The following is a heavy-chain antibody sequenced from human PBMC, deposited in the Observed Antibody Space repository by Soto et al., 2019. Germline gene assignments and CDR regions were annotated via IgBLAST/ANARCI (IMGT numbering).Heavy chain of an antibody. CDR3: ARPAGTTVVTPGTFDF. V-gene: IGHV4-30-2*01. CDR2: IYHSGST. J-gene: IGHJ3*01. D-gene: IGHD4-4*01. CDR1: GVSISSGGYS. Sequence: SETLSLTCAVSGVSISSGGYSWSWIRQPPGKGLEWIGYIYHSGSTYYNPSLKSRVTISVDRSKNQFSLKLSSVTAADTAVYYCARPAGTTVVTPGTFDFWGQGTMVTVSS.